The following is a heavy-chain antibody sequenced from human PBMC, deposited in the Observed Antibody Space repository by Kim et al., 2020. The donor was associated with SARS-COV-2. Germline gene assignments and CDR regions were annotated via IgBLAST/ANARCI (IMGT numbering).Heavy chain of an antibody. CDR2: IHESSST. Sequence: SETLSLTCAVYSGSFSGHYWSWIRQPPGKGLEWIWKIHESSSTNYNPSLKSRATITIETSKNQFSLKLSSLTAADTGFYYCARGRAGVVRAPVLGLGPQYAYFIMDVWGDGTTVTVSS. D-gene: IGHD2-8*02. CDR3: ARGRAGVVRAPVLGLGPQYAYFIMDV. V-gene: IGHV4-34*01. J-gene: IGHJ6*04. CDR1: SGSFSGHY.